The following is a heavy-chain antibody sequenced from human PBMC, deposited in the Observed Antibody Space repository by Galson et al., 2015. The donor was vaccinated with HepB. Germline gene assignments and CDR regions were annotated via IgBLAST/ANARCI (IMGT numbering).Heavy chain of an antibody. J-gene: IGHJ4*02. Sequence: SLRLSCAASGFTFSNYAMHWVRQAPGKGLEWVAVILYDGSRQYYEHSVRGRFTISRDNFENTLILQMNSLRVEDTALYYCVRSAYSRGQRPDYFAYWGQGTLVTVS. D-gene: IGHD6-13*01. V-gene: IGHV3-30*04. CDR1: GFTFSNYA. CDR3: VRSAYSRGQRPDYFAY. CDR2: ILYDGSRQ.